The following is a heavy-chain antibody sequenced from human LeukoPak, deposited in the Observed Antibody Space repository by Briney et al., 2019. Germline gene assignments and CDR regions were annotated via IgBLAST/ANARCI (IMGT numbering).Heavy chain of an antibody. CDR1: GFTFSNYS. CDR3: ARGGSTGSMIY. Sequence: GGSLRLSCAASGFTFSNYSMNWVRQAPGKGLQWVSYISSSSSTIYYADSVKGRFTISRDNANNSLYLQMNSLRAEDTAVYYCARGGSTGSMIYWGQGTLVTVSS. V-gene: IGHV3-48*01. J-gene: IGHJ4*02. CDR2: ISSSSSTI. D-gene: IGHD3-22*01.